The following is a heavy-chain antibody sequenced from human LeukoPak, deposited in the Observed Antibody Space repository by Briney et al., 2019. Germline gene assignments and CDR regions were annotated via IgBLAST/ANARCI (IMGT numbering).Heavy chain of an antibody. V-gene: IGHV3-74*01. D-gene: IGHD5-18*01. CDR1: GFTFSSYW. J-gene: IGHJ4*02. Sequence: GGSLRLSCAASGFTFSSYWMHWVRQAPGKGLVWVSRINSDGSSTTYADSVKGRFTISRDNAKKTLYLQMNSLRVEDTAVYYCARGDSYGFLIYWGQGTLVTVSS. CDR3: ARGDSYGFLIY. CDR2: INSDGSST.